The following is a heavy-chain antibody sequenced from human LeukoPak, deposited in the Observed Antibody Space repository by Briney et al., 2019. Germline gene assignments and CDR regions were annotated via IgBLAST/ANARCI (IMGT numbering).Heavy chain of an antibody. D-gene: IGHD6-13*01. CDR1: AGSFSGYY. CDR2: INHSGST. J-gene: IGHJ4*02. Sequence: PSETLSLTCAVYAGSFSGYYWSWIRQPPGKGLEWIGEINHSGSTNYNPSLKSRVTISVDTSKNQFSLKLSSVTAADTAVYYCARVSGAAAADYWGQGTLVTVSS. V-gene: IGHV4-34*01. CDR3: ARVSGAAAADY.